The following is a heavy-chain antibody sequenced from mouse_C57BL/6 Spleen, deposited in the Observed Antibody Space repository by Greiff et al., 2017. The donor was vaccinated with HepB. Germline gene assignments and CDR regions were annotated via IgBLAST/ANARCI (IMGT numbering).Heavy chain of an antibody. D-gene: IGHD1-1*01. V-gene: IGHV1-18*01. Sequence: EVQLQQSGPELVKPGASVKIPCKASGYTFTDYTMDWVKQSPGKSLEWIGDINPNNGGTIYNQKFKGKATLTVDKSSSTAYMELRSLTSEDTAVYYCARSGGSSPMDYWGQGASVTVSS. CDR1: GYTFTDYT. CDR2: INPNNGGT. CDR3: ARSGGSSPMDY. J-gene: IGHJ4*01.